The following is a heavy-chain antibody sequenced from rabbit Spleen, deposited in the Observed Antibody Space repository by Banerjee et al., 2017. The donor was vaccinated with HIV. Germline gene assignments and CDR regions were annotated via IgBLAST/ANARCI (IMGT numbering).Heavy chain of an antibody. V-gene: IGHV1S45*01. CDR3: ARDSGSSFSSYGMDL. Sequence: QEQLVESGGDLVKPGASLTLTCTVSGFSFSSNSYMCWVRQAPGKGLEWIACIEGGSSGFSYFANWAKGRFTISKTSSTTVTLQMTSLTAADTATYFCARDSGSSFSSYGMDLWGPGTLVTVS. D-gene: IGHD8-1*01. CDR2: IEGGSSGFS. CDR1: GFSFSSNSY. J-gene: IGHJ6*01.